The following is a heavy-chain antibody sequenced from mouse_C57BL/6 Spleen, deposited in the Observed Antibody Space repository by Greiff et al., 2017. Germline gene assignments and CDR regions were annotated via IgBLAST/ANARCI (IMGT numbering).Heavy chain of an antibody. D-gene: IGHD2-2*01. Sequence: VKLVESGPELVKPGASVKISCKASGYAFSSSWMNWVKQRPGKGLEWIGRIYPGDGDTNYNGKFKGKATLTADKSSSTAYMQLSSLTSEDSAVYFCARRGDGYDYYAMDYWGQGTSVTVSS. CDR3: ARRGDGYDYYAMDY. CDR1: GYAFSSSW. V-gene: IGHV1-82*01. J-gene: IGHJ4*01. CDR2: IYPGDGDT.